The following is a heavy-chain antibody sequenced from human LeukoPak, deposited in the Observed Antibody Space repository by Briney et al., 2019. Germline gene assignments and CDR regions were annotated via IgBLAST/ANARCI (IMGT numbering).Heavy chain of an antibody. CDR1: GGSMSNIYY. J-gene: IGHJ4*02. D-gene: IGHD3-10*01. CDR3: ARVKSDMVRGALDY. Sequence: SETLSLTCNVSGGSMSNIYYWGWIRQPPGKGLEWIGNIFYSGITYYNPSLRSRVTIAIDTSKSQFSLKLSSVTAADTAVYYCARVKSDMVRGALDYWGQGTLVTVSS. CDR2: IFYSGIT. V-gene: IGHV4-39*07.